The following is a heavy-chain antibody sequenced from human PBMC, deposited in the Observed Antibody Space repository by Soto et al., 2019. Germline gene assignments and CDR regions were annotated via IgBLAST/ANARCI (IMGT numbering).Heavy chain of an antibody. V-gene: IGHV1-3*01. Sequence: ASVKVSCKASGYTFTSYAMHWVRQAPGQRLEWMGWINAGNGNTKYSQKFKGRVTITRDTSASTAYMELSSLRSEDTAVYYCARDPGYSGYDSIGLNDYWGQGTLVTVSS. CDR3: ARDPGYSGYDSIGLNDY. D-gene: IGHD5-12*01. CDR2: INAGNGNT. J-gene: IGHJ4*02. CDR1: GYTFTSYA.